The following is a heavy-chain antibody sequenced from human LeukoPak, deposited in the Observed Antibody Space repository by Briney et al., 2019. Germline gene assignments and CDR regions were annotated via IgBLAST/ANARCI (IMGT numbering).Heavy chain of an antibody. Sequence: ASVKVSCKASGYTFTSYAMHWVRQAPGRRLEWMGWINAGNGNTKYSQKFQGRVTITRDTSASTAYMELSSLRSEDTAVYYCARGAGEVWFGELFPLDYWGQGTLVTVSS. CDR3: ARGAGEVWFGELFPLDY. CDR2: INAGNGNT. V-gene: IGHV1-3*01. CDR1: GYTFTSYA. D-gene: IGHD3-10*01. J-gene: IGHJ4*02.